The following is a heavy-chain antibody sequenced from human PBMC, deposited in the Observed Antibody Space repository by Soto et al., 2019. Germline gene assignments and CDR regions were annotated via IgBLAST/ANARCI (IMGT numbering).Heavy chain of an antibody. CDR2: INHSGST. CDR1: GGSFSGYY. CDR3: ARGIMVRGVRRLGYFDY. J-gene: IGHJ4*02. Sequence: ETLSLTCAVYGGSFSGYYWSWIRQPPGKGLEWIGEINHSGSTNYNPSLKSRVTISVDTSKNQFSLKLSSVTAADTAVYYCARGIMVRGVRRLGYFDYWGQGTLVTVSS. V-gene: IGHV4-34*01. D-gene: IGHD3-10*01.